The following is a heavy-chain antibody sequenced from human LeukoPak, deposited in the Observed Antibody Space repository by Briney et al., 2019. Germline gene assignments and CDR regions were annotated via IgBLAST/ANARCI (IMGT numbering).Heavy chain of an antibody. Sequence: GGSRRLSCAASGFTFDDYTTHWVRQAPGKGLEWVSLISWDGDSTYYADSVKGRFTISRDNSKNSLYLQMNSLRTEDTALYYCAKDISPDYGGNSGYDYWGQGTLVTVSS. V-gene: IGHV3-43*01. J-gene: IGHJ4*02. CDR3: AKDISPDYGGNSGYDY. CDR1: GFTFDDYT. CDR2: ISWDGDST. D-gene: IGHD4-23*01.